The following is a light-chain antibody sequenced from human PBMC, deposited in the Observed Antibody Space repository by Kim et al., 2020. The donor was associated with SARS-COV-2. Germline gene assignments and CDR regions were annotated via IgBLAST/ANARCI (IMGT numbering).Light chain of an antibody. Sequence: SPGERATLSCRAKQSVSNNKLAWYQQKPGQAPRLLIYGASRRAIGIPDRFSGSGSGTEFTLTISRLEPEDFAVYYCQQYDGIPETFGQGTKVDIK. V-gene: IGKV3-20*01. CDR3: QQYDGIPET. CDR1: QSVSNNK. J-gene: IGKJ1*01. CDR2: GAS.